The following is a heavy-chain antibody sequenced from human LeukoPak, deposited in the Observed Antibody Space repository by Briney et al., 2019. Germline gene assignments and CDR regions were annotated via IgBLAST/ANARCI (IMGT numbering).Heavy chain of an antibody. CDR1: GFTFSSYA. J-gene: IGHJ4*02. D-gene: IGHD5-18*01. CDR3: AKGRDTAMVRTTFDY. V-gene: IGHV3-23*01. Sequence: GGSLRLSCAASGFTFSSYAMSWVRQAPGKGLEWVSGITTSGGSTYYAASVKGRFTIPRDNSKNTLYLRMNSLRAEDTAVYYCAKGRDTAMVRTTFDYWGQGTLVTVSS. CDR2: ITTSGGST.